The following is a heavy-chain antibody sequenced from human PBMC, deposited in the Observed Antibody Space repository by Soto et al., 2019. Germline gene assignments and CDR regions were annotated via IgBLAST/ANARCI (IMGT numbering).Heavy chain of an antibody. CDR3: TRPVYGDTIVVVPDSV. Sequence: GGSLRLSCAASGFTFSGSAMHWVRQASGKGLEWVGRIRSKANSYATAYAASVKGRFTISRDDSKNTAYLQMNSLKTEDTAVYYCTRPVYGDTIVVVPDSVWGKGTTVTVSS. D-gene: IGHD2-2*01. J-gene: IGHJ6*04. V-gene: IGHV3-73*01. CDR1: GFTFSGSA. CDR2: IRSKANSYAT.